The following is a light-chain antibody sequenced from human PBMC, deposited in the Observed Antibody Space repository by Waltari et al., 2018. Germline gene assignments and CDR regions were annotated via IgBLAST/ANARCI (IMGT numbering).Light chain of an antibody. V-gene: IGKV1-5*03. CDR2: KPF. Sequence: DIQMTQSPSTLSASVGDRVTITCRASQSISIWLDWYQQKPGKAPKLLISKPFSLESGVPSRFSGSGSGTEFTLTISNLQPDDFATYYCQHYNNYPVAFGQGTKLEI. CDR1: QSISIW. J-gene: IGKJ2*01. CDR3: QHYNNYPVA.